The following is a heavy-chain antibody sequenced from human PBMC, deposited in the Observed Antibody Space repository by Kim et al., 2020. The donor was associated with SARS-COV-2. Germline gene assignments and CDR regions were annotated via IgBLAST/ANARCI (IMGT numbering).Heavy chain of an antibody. CDR3: AREPAAFDY. J-gene: IGHJ4*02. D-gene: IGHD6-25*01. V-gene: IGHV4-4*07. CDR2: GST. Sequence: GSTNYNPSLKSRVTMSVDTSKNQFSLKLSSVTAADTAVYYCAREPAAFDYWGQGTLVTVSS.